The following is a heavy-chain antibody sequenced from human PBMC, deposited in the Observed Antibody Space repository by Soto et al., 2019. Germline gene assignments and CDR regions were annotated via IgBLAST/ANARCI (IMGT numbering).Heavy chain of an antibody. CDR2: ISYDGSNK. J-gene: IGHJ4*02. CDR1: GFTFSSYA. Sequence: GGSLRLSCAASGFTFSSYAMHWVRQAPGKGLEWVAVISYDGSNKYYADSVKGRFTISRDNSKNTLYLQMNSLRAEDTAVYYCARSLNPYSSSSPFDYWGQGTLVTVSS. V-gene: IGHV3-30-3*01. D-gene: IGHD6-6*01. CDR3: ARSLNPYSSSSPFDY.